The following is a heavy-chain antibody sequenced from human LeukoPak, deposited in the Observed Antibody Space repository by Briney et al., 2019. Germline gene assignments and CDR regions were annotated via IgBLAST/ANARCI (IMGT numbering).Heavy chain of an antibody. Sequence: GRSLRLSCAASSFIFSTYAMHWVRQAPGKGLEWVAFISPDGNDKRYADSVKGRLTISRDSSENTLYLQINRLGAEDAVVYYCAREGEGAFDVWGQGTMVTVSS. V-gene: IGHV3-30*01. CDR2: ISPDGNDK. D-gene: IGHD1-26*01. CDR1: SFIFSTYA. CDR3: AREGEGAFDV. J-gene: IGHJ3*01.